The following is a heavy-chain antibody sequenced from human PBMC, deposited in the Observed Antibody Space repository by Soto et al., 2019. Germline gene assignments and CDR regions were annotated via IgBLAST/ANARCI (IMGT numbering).Heavy chain of an antibody. CDR3: ANAPGLDVLIVYAIGHFDY. V-gene: IGHV3-74*01. J-gene: IGHJ4*02. D-gene: IGHD2-8*01. Sequence: GGSLRLSCTASGFTFSSNWMHWVRQAPGKGLVWVSRISRDGSITSYAASVKGRFTISRDNSKNTLYLQMNSLRAEDTAVYYCANAPGLDVLIVYAIGHFDYWAQRPVVTVSS. CDR2: ISRDGSIT. CDR1: GFTFSSNW.